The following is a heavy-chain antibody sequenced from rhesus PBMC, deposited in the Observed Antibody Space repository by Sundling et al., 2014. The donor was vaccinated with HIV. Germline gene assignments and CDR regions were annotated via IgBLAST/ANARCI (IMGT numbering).Heavy chain of an antibody. D-gene: IGHD5-36*02. Sequence: QLQLQESGPGLVKPSETLSVTCAVSGGSISSSYWSWIRQAPGKGLEWIGYIYGSGSSPNYNPSLKSRVTLSVDTSKNQLSLKLSSVTAADTAVYYCARGYSYSRYYFDYWGQGVLVTVSS. CDR1: GGSISSSY. J-gene: IGHJ4*01. V-gene: IGHV4-169*01. CDR2: IYGSGSSP. CDR3: ARGYSYSRYYFDY.